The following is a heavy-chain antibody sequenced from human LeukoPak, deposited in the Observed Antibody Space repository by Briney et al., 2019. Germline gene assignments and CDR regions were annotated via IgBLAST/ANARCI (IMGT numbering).Heavy chain of an antibody. D-gene: IGHD3-9*01. V-gene: IGHV1-18*01. CDR1: GYTFNSYC. CDR2: IRAYNGNT. Sequence: ASVKVSCKASGYTFNSYCISWVRQAPGQGLEGIGWIRAYNGNTNYAQKLQGRVTMTTDTSTTTSYMELRSLRSDDPAEYYCARGLRYFDWPAGMHVWGQGTAVTVSS. J-gene: IGHJ6*02. CDR3: ARGLRYFDWPAGMHV.